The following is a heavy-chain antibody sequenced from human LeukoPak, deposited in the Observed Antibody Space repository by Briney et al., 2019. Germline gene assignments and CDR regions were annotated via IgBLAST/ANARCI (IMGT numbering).Heavy chain of an antibody. Sequence: GGSLRLSCAGSGFIFSSYAMHWVRQTPGKGLEWVAVISNDGSNKYYADSVKGRFTISRDNSKNTVYLRMNSLRVEDTAVYYCARKREDHSSGRYWFDPWGLGTLVIVSA. J-gene: IGHJ5*02. V-gene: IGHV3-30*04. CDR1: GFIFSSYA. CDR2: ISNDGSNK. D-gene: IGHD6-19*01. CDR3: ARKREDHSSGRYWFDP.